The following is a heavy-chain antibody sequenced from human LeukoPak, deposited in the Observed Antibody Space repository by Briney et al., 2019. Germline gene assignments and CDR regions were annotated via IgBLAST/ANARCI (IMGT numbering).Heavy chain of an antibody. D-gene: IGHD6-19*01. CDR3: ARFWQWKSAFDI. V-gene: IGHV4-34*01. CDR1: GGSFSGYY. CDR2: INHSGST. J-gene: IGHJ3*02. Sequence: SETLSLTCAVYGGSFSGYYWSWIRQPPGKGLEWIGEINHSGSTNYNPSLKSRVTISVDTSKNQFSLKLSSVTAADTAVCYCARFWQWKSAFDIWGQGTMVTVSS.